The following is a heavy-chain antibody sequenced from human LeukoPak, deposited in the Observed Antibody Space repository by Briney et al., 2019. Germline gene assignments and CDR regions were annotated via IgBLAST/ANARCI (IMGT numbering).Heavy chain of an antibody. D-gene: IGHD1-26*01. CDR3: AEGRGSNDY. CDR1: GGSISSYY. CDR2: IYYDGST. V-gene: IGHV4-59*12. J-gene: IGHJ4*02. Sequence: SETLSLTCTVSGGSISSYYWSWIRQSPGKGLEWIGYIYYDGSTNYNPSLRGRVTISVDTPKNQFSLKLSSVTAADTAVYYCAEGRGSNDYWGQGTLVTVSS.